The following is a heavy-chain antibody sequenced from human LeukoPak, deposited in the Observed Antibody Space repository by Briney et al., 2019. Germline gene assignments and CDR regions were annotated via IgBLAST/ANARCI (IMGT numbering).Heavy chain of an antibody. Sequence: GGSLRLSCAASGFTFSSYSMSWVRQAPGKGLEWVSSFSRSRSYIDYADSMKGRFTISRDNATNSLYLQMNSLRAEDTAVYYCARENGYYDSSGKDAFDIWGQGTMVTVSS. CDR2: FSRSRSYI. CDR1: GFTFSSYS. CDR3: ARENGYYDSSGKDAFDI. V-gene: IGHV3-21*01. D-gene: IGHD3-22*01. J-gene: IGHJ3*02.